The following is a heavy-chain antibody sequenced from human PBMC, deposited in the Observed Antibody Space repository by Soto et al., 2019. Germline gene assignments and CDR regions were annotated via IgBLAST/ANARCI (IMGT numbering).Heavy chain of an antibody. V-gene: IGHV4-59*01. CDR1: GGSISSYY. CDR2: IYXSXXX. Sequence: SETLSLTCTVSGGSISSYYWSWIRQPPGKGLEXIXXIYXSXXXNXXXXLKSRVTISVDTSKNQFSLKLSSVTAADTAVYYCARGSQQLGNDYWGQGTLVTVSS. J-gene: IGHJ4*02. CDR3: ARGSQQLGNDY. D-gene: IGHD6-13*01.